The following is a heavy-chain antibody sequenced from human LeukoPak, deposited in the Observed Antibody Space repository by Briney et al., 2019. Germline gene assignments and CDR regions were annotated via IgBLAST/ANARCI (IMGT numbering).Heavy chain of an antibody. CDR2: IYTSGHP. J-gene: IGHJ6*03. Sequence: GGSLRLSCAASGLTVSNNYMSWVRQAPGKGLEWVSAIYTSGHPVYADSVKGRFIISKDNSNNTLYRQMNSLRAADTAIYYCARSGFWDGYSYYYMDVWGKGTAVTVSS. CDR3: ARSGFWDGYSYYYMDV. V-gene: IGHV3-53*01. CDR1: GLTVSNNY. D-gene: IGHD3-3*01.